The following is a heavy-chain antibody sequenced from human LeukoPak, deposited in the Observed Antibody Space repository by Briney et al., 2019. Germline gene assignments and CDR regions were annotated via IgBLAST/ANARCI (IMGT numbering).Heavy chain of an antibody. Sequence: GGSLRLSCAASGFTFSSYSMNWVRQAPGKGLEWVSSISSSSSYIYYADSVKGRFTISRDNAKNSLYLQMNSLRAEDTAVYYCAREGVLLWFGEYFDYWGQGTLVTVSS. D-gene: IGHD3-10*01. CDR3: AREGVLLWFGEYFDY. CDR2: ISSSSSYI. J-gene: IGHJ4*02. V-gene: IGHV3-21*01. CDR1: GFTFSSYS.